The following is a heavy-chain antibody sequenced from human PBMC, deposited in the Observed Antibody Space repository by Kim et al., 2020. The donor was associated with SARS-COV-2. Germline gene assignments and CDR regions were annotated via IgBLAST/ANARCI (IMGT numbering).Heavy chain of an antibody. Sequence: SETLSLTCAVYGGSFSGYYWSWIRQPPGKGLEWIGEINHSGSTNYNPSLKSRVTISVDTSKNQFSLKLSSVTAADTAVYYCATEYSSSSGSEGLVYYWGQGTLVTVSS. J-gene: IGHJ4*02. CDR2: INHSGST. D-gene: IGHD6-6*01. CDR1: GGSFSGYY. CDR3: ATEYSSSSGSEGLVYY. V-gene: IGHV4-34*01.